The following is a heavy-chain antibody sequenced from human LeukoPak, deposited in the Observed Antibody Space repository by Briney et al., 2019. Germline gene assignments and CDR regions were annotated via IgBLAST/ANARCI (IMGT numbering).Heavy chain of an antibody. CDR1: GYSLTSYW. J-gene: IGHJ5*02. Sequence: PGESLKISCKGSGYSLTSYWISWVRQMPGKGLEWMGRIDPSDSYTNYSPSFQGHVTISADKSISTAYLQWSSLKASDTAMYYCARETITIFGVVTYNWFDPWGQGTLVTVSS. CDR2: IDPSDSYT. CDR3: ARETITIFGVVTYNWFDP. V-gene: IGHV5-10-1*01. D-gene: IGHD3-3*01.